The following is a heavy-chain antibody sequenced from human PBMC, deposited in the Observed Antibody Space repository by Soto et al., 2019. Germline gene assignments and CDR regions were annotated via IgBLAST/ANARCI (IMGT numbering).Heavy chain of an antibody. CDR2: ISYDGSNK. Sequence: QVQLVESGGGVVQPGRSLRLSCAASGFTFSSYAMHWVRQAPGKGLEWVAVISYDGSNKYYADSVKGRFTISRDNSKNTLYLQMNSLRAEDTAVYYCARDVAVAGNYNGMDVW. CDR3: ARDVAVAGNYNGMDV. D-gene: IGHD6-19*01. CDR1: GFTFSSYA. V-gene: IGHV3-30-3*01. J-gene: IGHJ6*01.